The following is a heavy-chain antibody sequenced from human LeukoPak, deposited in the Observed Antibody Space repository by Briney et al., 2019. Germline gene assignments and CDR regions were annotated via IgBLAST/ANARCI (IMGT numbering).Heavy chain of an antibody. J-gene: IGHJ4*02. CDR2: IRQDGSEK. D-gene: IGHD4-17*01. Sequence: GGSLRLSCAASGFTFSSYWMSWVRQAPGKGLEWVANIRQDGSEKYYVDSVKGRFTISRDNAKNSLYLQMNGLRAEDTAVYYCARAHDYGDYFDYWGQGTLVTVSS. V-gene: IGHV3-7*01. CDR3: ARAHDYGDYFDY. CDR1: GFTFSSYW.